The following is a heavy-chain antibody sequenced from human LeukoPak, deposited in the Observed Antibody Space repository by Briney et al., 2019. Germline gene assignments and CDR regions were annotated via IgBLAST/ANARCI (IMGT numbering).Heavy chain of an antibody. V-gene: IGHV3-48*01. D-gene: IGHD1-7*01. CDR3: PRENFADLFDS. CDR1: GFTFSNYN. CDR2: ISSSSSTI. J-gene: IGHJ4*02. Sequence: GGSLRLSCAASGFTFSNYNMNWVRQAPGKGLECIAYISSSSSTIYYADSVKGRFTISRDNAKNSLFLHMNSLRAEDKALYSFPRENFADLFDSWGQGDLVTVSS.